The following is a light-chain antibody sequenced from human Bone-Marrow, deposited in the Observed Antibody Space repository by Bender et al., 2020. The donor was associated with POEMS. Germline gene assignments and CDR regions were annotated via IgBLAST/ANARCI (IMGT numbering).Light chain of an antibody. CDR1: SSDVGGYDY. CDR3: SSFTTSSTFWI. CDR2: DVI. V-gene: IGLV2-14*01. Sequence: QSALTQPRSVSGSPGQSVTISCTGTSSDVGGYDYVSWYQQHPGKVPKLIIYDVINRPSGISNRFSGSKSGNTASLTISGLRPEDEADYYCSSFTTSSTFWIFGGGTRLTVL. J-gene: IGLJ2*01.